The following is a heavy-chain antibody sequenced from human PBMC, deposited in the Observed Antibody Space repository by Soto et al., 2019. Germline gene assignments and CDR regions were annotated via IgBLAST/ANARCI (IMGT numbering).Heavy chain of an antibody. CDR1: GCVFSNYA. D-gene: IGHD1-1*01. CDR3: PAPEQLLRGSYYFDY. Sequence: PGGCLRLSGAAAGCVFSNYAMTWVREAPGRGLEWVSFISGSATTTYYADSVKGRFTISRDNSWKTLYLQMNSLRAEHTAVYFCPAPEQLLRGSYYFDYWGQGTLVTVSS. CDR2: ISGSATTT. J-gene: IGHJ4*02. V-gene: IGHV3-23*01.